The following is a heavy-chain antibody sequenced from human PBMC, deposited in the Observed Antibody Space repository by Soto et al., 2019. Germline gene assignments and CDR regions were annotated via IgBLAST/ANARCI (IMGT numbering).Heavy chain of an antibody. Sequence: QVQLVQSGAEVKKPGSSVKVSCKASGGTFSSYAISWVRQAPGQGLEWMGGIIPIIGTANYAQKFQGRVTIPADESTSPAHMELSSLRSEDTAVYYCARAAGHCTNGVCYTFDYWGQGPLVTVSS. CDR1: GGTFSSYA. J-gene: IGHJ4*02. D-gene: IGHD2-8*01. CDR3: ARAAGHCTNGVCYTFDY. V-gene: IGHV1-69*12. CDR2: IIPIIGTA.